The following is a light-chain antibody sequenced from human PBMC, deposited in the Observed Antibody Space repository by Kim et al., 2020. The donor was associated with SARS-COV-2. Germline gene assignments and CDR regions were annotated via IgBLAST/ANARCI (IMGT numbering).Light chain of an antibody. CDR1: QSVSSSY. CDR3: QQYGSSPVT. J-gene: IGKJ1*01. Sequence: EIELTQSPGTLSLSPGERATLSCRASQSVSSSYVAWYQQKRGQAPRLLIYAASSRATGIPDRFSGSGSGTDFTLTISRLETEDFAVYYCQQYGSSPVTFGQGTKVDIK. CDR2: AAS. V-gene: IGKV3-20*01.